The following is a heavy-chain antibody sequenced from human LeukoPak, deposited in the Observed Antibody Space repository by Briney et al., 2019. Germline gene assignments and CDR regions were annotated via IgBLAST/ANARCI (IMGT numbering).Heavy chain of an antibody. CDR3: ARGQLRFPFDY. D-gene: IGHD4-17*01. J-gene: IGHJ4*02. CDR2: ISSSSSYI. Sequence: GGSLRLSCAASGFTFSSYAMSWVRQAPGKGLEWVSSISSSSSYIYYADSVKGRFTISRDNAKNSLYLQMNSLRAEDTAVYYCARGQLRFPFDYWGQGTLVTVSS. CDR1: GFTFSSYA. V-gene: IGHV3-21*01.